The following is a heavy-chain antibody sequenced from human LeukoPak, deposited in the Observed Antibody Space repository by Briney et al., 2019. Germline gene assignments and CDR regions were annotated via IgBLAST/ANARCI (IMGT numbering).Heavy chain of an antibody. CDR1: NGSMRSYY. Sequence: SSETLTLTCSVSNGSMRSYYWTWIRQPAGKGLEWVGRLFDARKVNYNPSLGGRVTMSMDTSKNQFSLRMTSVTAADTAVYYCARGFQGVYDYWGQGALVIVSS. CDR3: ARGFQGVYDY. V-gene: IGHV4-4*07. CDR2: LFDARKV. D-gene: IGHD5/OR15-5a*01. J-gene: IGHJ4*02.